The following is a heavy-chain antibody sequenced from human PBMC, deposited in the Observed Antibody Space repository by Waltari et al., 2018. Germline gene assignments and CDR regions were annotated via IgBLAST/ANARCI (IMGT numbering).Heavy chain of an antibody. D-gene: IGHD3-10*01. Sequence: QVQLVQSGAEVKKPGSSVKVSCKASGGTFSSYAISWVRQAPGQGLEWMGGIIPIFGTANYAQKFQGRVTITADESTSTAYMELSSLRSEDTAVYYCAREIGSGSYPPYYYGMDVWGQGTTVTVSS. CDR2: IIPIFGTA. CDR3: AREIGSGSYPPYYYGMDV. CDR1: GGTFSSYA. J-gene: IGHJ6*02. V-gene: IGHV1-69*01.